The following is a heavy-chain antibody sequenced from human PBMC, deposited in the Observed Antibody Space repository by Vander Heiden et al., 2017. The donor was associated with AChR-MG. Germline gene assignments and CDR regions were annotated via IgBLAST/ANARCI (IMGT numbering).Heavy chain of an antibody. V-gene: IGHV3-9*01. D-gene: IGHD3-22*01. CDR2: ISWNSGST. Sequence: EVQLVESGGGLVQPGRSLRLPCAASGFPFDDYALHWVRQAPGKGLEWVSGISWNSGSTGYVDSVKGRFTISRDNARNSLYLQMNSLRAEDTAVYFCTKNAADSSVYYSSSPFDYWGQGTLVTVSS. J-gene: IGHJ4*02. CDR1: GFPFDDYA. CDR3: TKNAADSSVYYSSSPFDY.